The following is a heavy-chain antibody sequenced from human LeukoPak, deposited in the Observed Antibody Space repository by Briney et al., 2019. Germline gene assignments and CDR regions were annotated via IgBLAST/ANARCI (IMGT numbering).Heavy chain of an antibody. CDR2: IYPGDSDT. V-gene: IGHV5-51*01. Sequence: GESLKISCRGSGYRFTSYWIGWVRQMPGKGLEWMGFIYPGDSDTRYSPSFQGQVTISADKSMSTAYLQWSSLKASDTAMYYCARRRGRYSGDAFDIWGQGTMVTVSS. CDR3: ARRRGRYSGDAFDI. J-gene: IGHJ3*02. CDR1: GYRFTSYW. D-gene: IGHD1-26*01.